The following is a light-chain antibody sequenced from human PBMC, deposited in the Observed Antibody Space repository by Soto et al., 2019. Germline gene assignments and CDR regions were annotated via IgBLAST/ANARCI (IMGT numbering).Light chain of an antibody. CDR1: SSNIGSNY. CDR3: AAWDDSLRGWV. CDR2: RNN. V-gene: IGLV1-47*01. Sequence: QSVLTQPPSASGTPGQRVTISCSGSSSNIGSNYVYWYQQLPGTAPKLLIYRNNQRPSGVPDRFSGSKSGTSASLAISGLRSEDESYYYCAAWDDSLRGWVFGGGTKVTVL. J-gene: IGLJ3*02.